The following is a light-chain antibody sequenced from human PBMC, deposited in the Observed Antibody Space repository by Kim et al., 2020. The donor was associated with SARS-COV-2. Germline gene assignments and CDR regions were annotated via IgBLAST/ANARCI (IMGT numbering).Light chain of an antibody. CDR3: GSYTSTNTRI. CDR1: SSDVGGYDY. V-gene: IGLV2-14*03. CDR2: AVS. J-gene: IGLJ1*01. Sequence: QSVLTQPASVSGSHGQSITISCTGTSSDVGGYDYVSWYQQYPGKAPQVIVYAVSRRPSGVSNRFSGSKSGSTASLTISGLRAEDEADYYCGSYTSTNTRIFGTGTKVTVL.